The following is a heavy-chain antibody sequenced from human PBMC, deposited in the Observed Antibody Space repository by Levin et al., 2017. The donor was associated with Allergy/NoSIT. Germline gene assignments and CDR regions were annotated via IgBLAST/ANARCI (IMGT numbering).Heavy chain of an antibody. Sequence: SVKVSCKASGGTFSSYAISWVRQAPGQGLEWMGGIIPIFGTANYAQKFQGRVTITADESTSTAYMELSSLRSEDTAVYYCARPSYSSSWYGRWASGGYYYMDVWGKGTTVTVSS. CDR2: IIPIFGTA. D-gene: IGHD6-13*01. CDR3: ARPSYSSSWYGRWASGGYYYMDV. J-gene: IGHJ6*03. CDR1: GGTFSSYA. V-gene: IGHV1-69*13.